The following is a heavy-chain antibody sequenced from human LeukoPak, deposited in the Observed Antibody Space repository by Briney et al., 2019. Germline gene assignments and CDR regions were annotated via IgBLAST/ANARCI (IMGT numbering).Heavy chain of an antibody. V-gene: IGHV3-30-3*01. CDR2: ISYDGSNK. D-gene: IGHD2-21*01. J-gene: IGHJ3*02. CDR1: GFTFSSYA. Sequence: GGSLRLSCAASGFTFSSYAMHWVRQAPGKGLEWVAVISYDGSNKYYADSVKGRFTISRDNSKNTLYLQMNSLRAEDTAVYYCGRDWALDIWGQGTMVTVSS. CDR3: GRDWALDI.